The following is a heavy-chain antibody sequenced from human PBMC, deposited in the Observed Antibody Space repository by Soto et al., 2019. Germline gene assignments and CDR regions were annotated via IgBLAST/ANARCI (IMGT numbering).Heavy chain of an antibody. CDR1: GYTFTSYA. D-gene: IGHD2-15*01. Sequence: ASVKVSCKASGYTFTSYAMHWVRQAPGQRLEWMGWINAGNGNTKYSQKFQGRVTITRDTSASTAYMELSSLRSEDTAVYYCARSLVRGGGGDYYFYGMDVCCQRTTVTVS. CDR3: ARSLVRGGGGDYYFYGMDV. J-gene: IGHJ6*02. CDR2: INAGNGNT. V-gene: IGHV1-3*01.